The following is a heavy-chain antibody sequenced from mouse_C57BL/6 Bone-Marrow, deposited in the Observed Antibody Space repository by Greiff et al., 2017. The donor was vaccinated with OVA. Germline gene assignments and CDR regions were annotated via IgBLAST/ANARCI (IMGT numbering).Heavy chain of an antibody. Sequence: EVQGVESGGGLVQPGGSLKLSCAASGFTFSDYYMYWVRQTPEKRLEWVAYISNGGGSTYYPDTVKGRFTISRDNAKNTLYLQMSRLKSEDTAMYYCARVLNWYFDVWGTGTTVTVSS. CDR2: ISNGGGST. CDR3: ARVLNWYFDV. V-gene: IGHV5-12*01. J-gene: IGHJ1*03. CDR1: GFTFSDYY.